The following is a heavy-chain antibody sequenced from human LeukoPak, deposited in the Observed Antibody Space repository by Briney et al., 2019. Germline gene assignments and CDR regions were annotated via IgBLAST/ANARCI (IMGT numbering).Heavy chain of an antibody. CDR3: AKGGANIVVVVAPRDYYGMDV. V-gene: IGHV3-30*18. Sequence: GGSLRLSCAASGFTFSSYGMHWVRQAPGKGLEWVAVISYDGSNKYYADSVKGRFTISRDNSKNTRYLQTNGLRAGDTAVYYCAKGGANIVVVVAPRDYYGMDVWGQGTTVTVSS. J-gene: IGHJ6*02. CDR1: GFTFSSYG. CDR2: ISYDGSNK. D-gene: IGHD2-15*01.